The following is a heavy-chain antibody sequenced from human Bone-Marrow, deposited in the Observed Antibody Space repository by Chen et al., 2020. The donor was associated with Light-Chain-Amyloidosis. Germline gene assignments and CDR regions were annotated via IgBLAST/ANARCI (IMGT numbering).Heavy chain of an antibody. CDR3: ARHPETLGNHDAFDI. D-gene: IGHD1-26*01. V-gene: IGHV4-39*01. CDR2: IYYSGST. J-gene: IGHJ3*02. Sequence: TCTVXGGXIXSSSYYWGWIRQPPGKGLEWIGSIYYSGSTYYNPSLKSRVTISVDTSKNQFSLXXXXXTXXXXAVYYCARHPETLGNHDAFDIWGQGTMVTVSS. CDR1: GGXIXSSSYY.